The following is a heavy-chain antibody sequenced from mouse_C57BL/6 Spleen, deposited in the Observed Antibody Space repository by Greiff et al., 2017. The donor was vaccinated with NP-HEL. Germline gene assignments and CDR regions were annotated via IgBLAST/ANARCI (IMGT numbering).Heavy chain of an antibody. CDR2: INPGSGGT. CDR3: ARSWANDGYLWYFDV. Sequence: QVQLQQSGAELVRPGTSVKVSCKASGYAFTNYLIEWVKQRPGQGLEWIGVINPGSGGTNYNEKFKGKATLTADKSSSTAYMMLSSLTSEDSAVYFCARSWANDGYLWYFDVWGTGTTVTVSS. D-gene: IGHD2-3*01. CDR1: GYAFTNYL. V-gene: IGHV1-54*01. J-gene: IGHJ1*03.